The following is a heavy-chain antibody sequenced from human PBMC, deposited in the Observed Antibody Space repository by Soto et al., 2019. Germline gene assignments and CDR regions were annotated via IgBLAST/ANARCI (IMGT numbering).Heavy chain of an antibody. D-gene: IGHD3-3*01. V-gene: IGHV3-48*03. CDR2: ISSSGSTI. J-gene: IGHJ4*02. Sequence: GGSLRLSCAASGFTFSSYEMNWVRQAPGKGLEWVSYISSSGSTIYYADSVKGRFTISRDNAKNSLYLQMNSLRAEDTAVYYCASLGRITIFGVAPWYFDYWGQGTLVTVSS. CDR3: ASLGRITIFGVAPWYFDY. CDR1: GFTFSSYE.